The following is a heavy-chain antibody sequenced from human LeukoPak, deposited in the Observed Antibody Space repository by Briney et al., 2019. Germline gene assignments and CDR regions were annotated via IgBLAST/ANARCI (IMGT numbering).Heavy chain of an antibody. CDR3: ARYCSSTSCYSKGAFDI. J-gene: IGHJ3*02. D-gene: IGHD2-2*01. CDR1: GGSISSYY. V-gene: IGHV4-59*01. Sequence: PSETLSLTCTVSGGSISSYYWSWIRQPPGKGLEWIGYIYYSGSTNYNPSLKSRVIISVDTSKNQFSLKLSSVTAADTAVYYCARYCSSTSCYSKGAFDIWGQGTMVTVSS. CDR2: IYYSGST.